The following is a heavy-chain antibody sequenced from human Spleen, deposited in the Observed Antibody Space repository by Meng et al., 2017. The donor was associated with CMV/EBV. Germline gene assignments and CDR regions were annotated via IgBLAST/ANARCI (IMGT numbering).Heavy chain of an antibody. Sequence: GESLKISCAASGFTFDIYAMSWVRQAPGKGLEWVSAISGSGDSTHYADSVRGRFTISRDNSKNTLFLQMNSLRAEDTAIYYCAKAFSSSWYREYYDSWGQGTLVTVSS. CDR1: GFTFDIYA. J-gene: IGHJ4*02. CDR3: AKAFSSSWYREYYDS. CDR2: ISGSGDST. D-gene: IGHD6-13*01. V-gene: IGHV3-23*01.